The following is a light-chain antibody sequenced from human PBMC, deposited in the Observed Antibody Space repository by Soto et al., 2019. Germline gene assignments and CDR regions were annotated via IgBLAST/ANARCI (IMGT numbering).Light chain of an antibody. CDR3: QQNAITPPWT. V-gene: IGKV1-39*01. Sequence: QLTQSPSSLSASVGDRVIITCRASQSVSRSLNWYQQKAGQAPKLLIYAASTLHSGVPSRFSGCGSGSEFTLTISSLQPEDFATYYCQQNAITPPWTFGQGTKVEIK. CDR2: AAS. J-gene: IGKJ1*01. CDR1: QSVSRS.